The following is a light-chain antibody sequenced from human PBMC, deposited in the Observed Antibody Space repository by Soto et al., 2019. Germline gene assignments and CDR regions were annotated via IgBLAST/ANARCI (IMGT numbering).Light chain of an antibody. CDR3: QQSYNTLT. J-gene: IGKJ4*01. CDR2: ATS. V-gene: IGKV1-39*01. Sequence: DIQKTQSPSSLSTSVGHTVTIICLASQSINNYLNWYQQRAGKAPKLLIFATSSLQTGVPSRFSGSGSGTDFTLTISSLQPEDFATYYCQQSYNTLTFGGGTKV. CDR1: QSINNY.